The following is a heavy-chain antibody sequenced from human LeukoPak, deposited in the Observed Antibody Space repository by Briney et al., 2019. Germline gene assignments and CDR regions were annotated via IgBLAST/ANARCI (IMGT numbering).Heavy chain of an antibody. CDR3: AKGYRGKYDY. CDR2: ITDRGGDT. Sequence: GGSLRLSCAASGFTFSNYAMTWLRQAPGKGLGGVSAITDRGGDTYYGDSVKVRVTIYRDNSKNKLYLQMNSLRAEDTAVYYCAKGYRGKYDYWGQGTLVTVSS. D-gene: IGHD1-26*01. J-gene: IGHJ4*02. V-gene: IGHV3-23*01. CDR1: GFTFSNYA.